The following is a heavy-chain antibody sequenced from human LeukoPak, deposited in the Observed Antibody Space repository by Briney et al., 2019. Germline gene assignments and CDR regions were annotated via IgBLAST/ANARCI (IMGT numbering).Heavy chain of an antibody. CDR3: AREKYCTITDCLHGRFYFDY. D-gene: IGHD2-2*01. J-gene: IGHJ4*02. Sequence: GGSLRLSCAASGFPFSTYSMHWVRQAPGKGLEWVAVKSSDGSSENYADSVEGRFTISRDNSKNTLYLQMNTLRAEDTAVYYCAREKYCTITDCLHGRFYFDYWGQGTLVTVPS. V-gene: IGHV3-30*03. CDR2: KSSDGSSE. CDR1: GFPFSTYS.